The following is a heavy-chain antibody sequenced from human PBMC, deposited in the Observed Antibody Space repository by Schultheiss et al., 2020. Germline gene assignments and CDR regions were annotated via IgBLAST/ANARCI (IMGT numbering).Heavy chain of an antibody. D-gene: IGHD6-13*01. J-gene: IGHJ5*02. CDR2: ISGSGGST. Sequence: GESLKISCAASGFTFSSYAMSWVRQAPGKGLEWVSAISGSGGSTYYADSVKGRFTISRDNSKNTLYLQMNSLRAEDTAVYYCAKVRPTHSSLTFDPWGQGTLVTVSS. V-gene: IGHV3-23*01. CDR3: AKVRPTHSSLTFDP. CDR1: GFTFSSYA.